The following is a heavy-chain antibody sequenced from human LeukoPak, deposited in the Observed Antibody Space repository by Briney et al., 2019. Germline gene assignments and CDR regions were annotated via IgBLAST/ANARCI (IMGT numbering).Heavy chain of an antibody. CDR2: ISAYNGNT. CDR3: AREESVVATGITGDY. V-gene: IGHV1-18*01. J-gene: IGHJ4*02. Sequence: SVKVSCKASGYTFTSYGISRVRQAPGQGLEWMGWISAYNGNTNYAQKLQGRVTMTTDTSTSTAYMELRSLRYDDAAVYYCAREESVVATGITGDYWGQGTLVTVSS. D-gene: IGHD5-12*01. CDR1: GYTFTSYG.